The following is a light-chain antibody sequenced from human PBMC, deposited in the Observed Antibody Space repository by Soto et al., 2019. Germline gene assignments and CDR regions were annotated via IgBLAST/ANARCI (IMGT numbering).Light chain of an antibody. V-gene: IGKV1-5*03. CDR1: QSISSW. J-gene: IGKJ4*01. Sequence: DIQMTQSPSTLSASVGDRVTITCRASQSISSWLAWYQQRPGKAPKFLIHEASILESGVPSRFSGSGSGTEFTLTISSLQPDDFAIYYCQQYNSYPLTFGGGTKVEIK. CDR3: QQYNSYPLT. CDR2: EAS.